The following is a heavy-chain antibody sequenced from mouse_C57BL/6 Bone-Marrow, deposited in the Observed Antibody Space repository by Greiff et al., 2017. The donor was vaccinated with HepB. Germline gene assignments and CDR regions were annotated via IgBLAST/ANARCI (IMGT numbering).Heavy chain of an antibody. CDR1: GFTFSSYA. Sequence: EVQRVESGGGLVKPGGSLKLSCAASGFTFSSYAMSWVRQTPEKRLEWVATISDGGSYTYYPDNVKGRFTISRDNAKNNLYLQMSHLKSEDTAMYYCARDTPHYYGIAYWGQGTLVTVSA. V-gene: IGHV5-4*01. D-gene: IGHD1-1*01. CDR3: ARDTPHYYGIAY. J-gene: IGHJ3*01. CDR2: ISDGGSYT.